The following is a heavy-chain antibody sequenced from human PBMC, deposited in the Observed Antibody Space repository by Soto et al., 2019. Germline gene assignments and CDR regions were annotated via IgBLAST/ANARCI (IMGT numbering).Heavy chain of an antibody. D-gene: IGHD1-26*01. J-gene: IGHJ4*02. V-gene: IGHV3-21*01. CDR3: ARDQGEVGLIVGATTFDY. CDR2: ISSSSSYI. CDR1: GFTFSSYS. Sequence: EVQLVESGGGLVKPGGSLRLSCAASGFTFSSYSMNWVRQAPGKGLEWVSSISSSSSYIYYADSVKGRFTISRDNAKNSLYLQMNSLRAEDTAVYYCARDQGEVGLIVGATTFDYWGQGTLVTVSS.